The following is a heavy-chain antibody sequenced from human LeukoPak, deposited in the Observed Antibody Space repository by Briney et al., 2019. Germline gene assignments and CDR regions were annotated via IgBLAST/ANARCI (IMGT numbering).Heavy chain of an antibody. D-gene: IGHD3-3*01. CDR3: ARRDLFGASGDAFDI. CDR1: GGSISSSSYY. CDR2: IYYSGST. J-gene: IGHJ3*02. Sequence: KASETLSLTCTVSGGSISSSSYYWGWIRQPPGKGLEWIGSIYYSGSTYYNPSLKSRVTISVDTSKNQFSLKLSSVTAADTAVYYCARRDLFGASGDAFDIWGQGTMVTVSS. V-gene: IGHV4-39*07.